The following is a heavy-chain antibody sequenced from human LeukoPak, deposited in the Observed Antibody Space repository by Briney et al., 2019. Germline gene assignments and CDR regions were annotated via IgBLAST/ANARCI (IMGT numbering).Heavy chain of an antibody. V-gene: IGHV3-21*01. CDR1: GFTFSSYS. CDR2: ISSSSSYI. Sequence: GGSLRLSCAASGFTFSSYSMNWVRQTPGKGLEWVSSISSSSSYIFYADSVKGRFTMSRDNAKKSLFLQMNSLRAEDTAVYYCAKSPERYFDWGAYGFDIWGQGTMVTVSS. J-gene: IGHJ3*02. D-gene: IGHD3-9*01. CDR3: AKSPERYFDWGAYGFDI.